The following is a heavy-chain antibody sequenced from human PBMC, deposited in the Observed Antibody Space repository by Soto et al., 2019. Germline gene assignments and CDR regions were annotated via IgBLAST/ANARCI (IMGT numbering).Heavy chain of an antibody. J-gene: IGHJ4*02. CDR3: ARGSFDWLLSQVGPYYFDY. CDR2: INPNSGGT. Sequence: ASVKVSCKASGYTFTGYYMHWVRQAPGEGLEWMGWINPNSGGTNYAQKFQGWVTMTRDTSISTAYMELSRLRSDDTAVYYCARGSFDWLLSQVGPYYFDYWGQGTLVTVSS. D-gene: IGHD3-9*01. V-gene: IGHV1-2*04. CDR1: GYTFTGYY.